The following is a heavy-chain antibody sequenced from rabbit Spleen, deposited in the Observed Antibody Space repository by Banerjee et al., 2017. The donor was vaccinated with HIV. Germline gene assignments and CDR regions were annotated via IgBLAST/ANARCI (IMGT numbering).Heavy chain of an antibody. CDR2: IAGGSSGFT. V-gene: IGHV1S40*01. D-gene: IGHD1-1*01. CDR3: ARDTSSSFSSYGMDL. CDR1: GFSFSSSDY. J-gene: IGHJ6*01. Sequence: QPLEESGGDLVKPGASLTLTCTASGFSFSSSDYMCWVRQAPGKGLEWISCIAGGSSGFTYSATWAKGRFTISKTSSTTVTLQMTSLTVADMATYFCARDTSSSFSSYGMDLWGQGTLVTVS.